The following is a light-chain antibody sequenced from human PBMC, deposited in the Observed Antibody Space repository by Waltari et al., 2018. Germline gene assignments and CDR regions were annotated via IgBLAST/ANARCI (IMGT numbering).Light chain of an antibody. J-gene: IGLJ1*01. CDR2: RND. V-gene: IGLV10-54*04. Sequence: QAGLTQPPSLSKGLAQTAPLTCTGNGHNVGKHGATWLQQFRGHPPKLLSDRNDNRPSWISQRFSASRSGNTASLTITGLQPEDEADYYCSAWDDGLKVYVFGPGTKVTVL. CDR1: GHNVGKHG. CDR3: SAWDDGLKVYV.